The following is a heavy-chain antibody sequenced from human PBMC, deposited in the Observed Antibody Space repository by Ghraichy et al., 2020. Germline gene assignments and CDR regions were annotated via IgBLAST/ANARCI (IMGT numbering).Heavy chain of an antibody. CDR3: TRVKHSGYDSGAFDL. J-gene: IGHJ3*01. D-gene: IGHD5-12*01. Sequence: GGSLRLSCTASGFNFGDYALNWFRQAPGKGLEWVGFIRSEAYGGTTEYAASVKGRFTVSRDDSKNIAYLQMNSLKTEDTAVYFCTRVKHSGYDSGAFDLWGQGTMVTVSS. CDR1: GFNFGDYA. CDR2: IRSEAYGGTT. V-gene: IGHV3-49*03.